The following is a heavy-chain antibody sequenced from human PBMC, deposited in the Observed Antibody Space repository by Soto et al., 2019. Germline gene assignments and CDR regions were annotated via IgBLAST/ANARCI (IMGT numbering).Heavy chain of an antibody. CDR2: ITHSGTT. CDR1: GGSFSGYY. J-gene: IGHJ4*02. V-gene: IGHV4-34*01. CDR3: GRGGRKYFTYLVVY. D-gene: IGHD3-10*01. Sequence: PSETLSLTCAVYGGSFSGYYWSWIRQPPGKGLEWIGEITHSGTTNYNPSLKSRVTISVDTSKNQLSLKLSSVTAADTAVYYCGRGGRKYFTYLVVYWGQGTLVTVSS.